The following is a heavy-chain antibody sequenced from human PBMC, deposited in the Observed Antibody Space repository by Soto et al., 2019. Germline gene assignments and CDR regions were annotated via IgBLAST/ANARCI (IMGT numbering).Heavy chain of an antibody. CDR1: GYTFTSYY. CDR2: INPSGGST. D-gene: IGHD3-22*01. Sequence: ASVKVSCKASGYTFTSYYTHWVRQAPGQGLEWMGIINPSGGSTSYAQKFQGRVTMTRDTSTSTVYMELSSLRSEDTAVYYCARAGHYYDSSGYDDFDYWGQGTLVTVSS. V-gene: IGHV1-46*01. CDR3: ARAGHYYDSSGYDDFDY. J-gene: IGHJ4*02.